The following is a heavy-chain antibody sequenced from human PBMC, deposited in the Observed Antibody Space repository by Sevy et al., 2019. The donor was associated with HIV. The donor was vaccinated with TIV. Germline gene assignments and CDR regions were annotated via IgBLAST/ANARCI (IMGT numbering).Heavy chain of an antibody. CDR1: GFTFSSYW. CDR2: IKQDGSEK. D-gene: IGHD3-22*01. CDR3: ARDSPYYYVSSGLGNDY. V-gene: IGHV3-7*01. J-gene: IGHJ4*02. Sequence: GGSLRLSCAASGFTFSSYWMSWVRQAPGKGLEWVANIKQDGSEKYYVDSVKGRFTISRDNAKNSLYLQMNSLRAEDTAVYYCARDSPYYYVSSGLGNDYWGQGTLVTVSS.